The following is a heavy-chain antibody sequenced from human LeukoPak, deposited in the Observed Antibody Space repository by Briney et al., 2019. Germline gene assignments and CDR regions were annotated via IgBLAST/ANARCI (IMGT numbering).Heavy chain of an antibody. V-gene: IGHV3-23*01. CDR2: ISGCGGST. Sequence: PGGSLRLSCAASGFTFSSYAMSWVRQAPGKGLEWVSAISGCGGSTYYADSVKGRFTISRDNSKNTLYLQMNSLRAEDTAVYYCATLLVVPAAKGPYFDYWGQGTLVTVSS. J-gene: IGHJ4*02. D-gene: IGHD2-2*01. CDR1: GFTFSSYA. CDR3: ATLLVVPAAKGPYFDY.